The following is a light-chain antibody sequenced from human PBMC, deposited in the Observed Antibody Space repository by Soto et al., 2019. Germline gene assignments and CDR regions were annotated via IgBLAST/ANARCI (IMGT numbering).Light chain of an antibody. CDR1: SSDVGGYQY. V-gene: IGLV2-14*01. CDR2: DVS. Sequence: QSALTQPASVSGSPGQSITISCTGSSSDVGGYQYVSWYQQDQGKAPKLMIYDVSNRPSGVSNRFSGSKSGNTASLTISGLQAEDEADYYCSSYTSTNTLVFGGGTKVTVL. CDR3: SSYTSTNTLV. J-gene: IGLJ1*01.